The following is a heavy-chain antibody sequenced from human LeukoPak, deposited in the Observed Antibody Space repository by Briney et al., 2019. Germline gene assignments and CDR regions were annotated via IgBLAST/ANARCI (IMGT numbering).Heavy chain of an antibody. CDR3: ARDEERVGRITMIRRVTDFDY. CDR2: ISAYNDNT. D-gene: IGHD3-10*01. V-gene: IGHV1-18*01. Sequence: ASVKDSCKASGYTFTIYGISWVRQAPGQGLEWMGWISAYNDNTNYVQKLQGRVTLTRDTSTSTRNMEISRLRSEETAVYYCARDEERVGRITMIRRVTDFDYWGQGTLVTVSS. J-gene: IGHJ4*02. CDR1: GYTFTIYG.